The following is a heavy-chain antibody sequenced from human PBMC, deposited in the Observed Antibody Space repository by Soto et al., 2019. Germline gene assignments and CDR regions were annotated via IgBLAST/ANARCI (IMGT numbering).Heavy chain of an antibody. CDR3: TSYPDFWGGHTPL. Sequence: EVQLVESGGDLVQPGGSLRLSCAASGFSITNTWMHWVRQAPGKGLEWVGRVKSKADGGTADYAAPVKGRFTVSRDDSKNTQYLQMNSLKMEDTAVYYCTSYPDFWGGHTPLWGQGTLVTVSS. J-gene: IGHJ4*02. CDR2: VKSKADGGTA. D-gene: IGHD3-3*01. V-gene: IGHV3-15*07. CDR1: GFSITNTW.